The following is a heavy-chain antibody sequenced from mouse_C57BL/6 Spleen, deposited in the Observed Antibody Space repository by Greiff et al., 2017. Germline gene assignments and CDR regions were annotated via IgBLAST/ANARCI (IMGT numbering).Heavy chain of an antibody. Sequence: QVQLQQSGAELVRPGASVTLSCKASGYTFTDYEMHWVKQTPVHGLEWIGAIDPETGGTAYNQKFKGKAILTADKSSSTAYMELRSLTSEDSAVYYCTRPYGNYDWYFDVWGTGTTVTVSS. J-gene: IGHJ1*03. CDR3: TRPYGNYDWYFDV. CDR1: GYTFTDYE. CDR2: IDPETGGT. D-gene: IGHD2-1*01. V-gene: IGHV1-15*01.